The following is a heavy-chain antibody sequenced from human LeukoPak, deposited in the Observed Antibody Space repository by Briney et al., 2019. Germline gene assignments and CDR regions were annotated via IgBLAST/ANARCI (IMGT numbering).Heavy chain of an antibody. V-gene: IGHV4-59*12. Sequence: SETLSLTCTVSGGSINSYYWSWIRQPPGKGLEWIGYIYYSGSTTYNPSLKSGVTISVDTSKNQFSLKLSSVTAADTAVYYCARGSSGSGYKSCYWGQGTLVTVSS. D-gene: IGHD3-22*01. CDR1: GGSINSYY. CDR3: ARGSSGSGYKSCY. CDR2: IYYSGST. J-gene: IGHJ4*02.